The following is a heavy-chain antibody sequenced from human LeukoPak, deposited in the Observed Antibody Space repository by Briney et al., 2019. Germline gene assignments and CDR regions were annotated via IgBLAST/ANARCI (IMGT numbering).Heavy chain of an antibody. CDR3: ARDRYSGYDFGY. V-gene: IGHV3-21*01. J-gene: IGHJ4*02. D-gene: IGHD5-12*01. CDR1: GFTFNGYS. Sequence: PGGSLRLSCTASGFTFNGYSMNWVRQAPGKGLEWVSSISTSSSYIYYADSVKGRFTISRDNAKNTLYLQMNSLRAEDTAVYYCARDRYSGYDFGYWGQGTLVTVSS. CDR2: ISTSSSYI.